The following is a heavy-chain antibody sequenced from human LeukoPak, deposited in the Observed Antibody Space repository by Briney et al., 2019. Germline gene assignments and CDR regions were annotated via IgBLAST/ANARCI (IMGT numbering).Heavy chain of an antibody. V-gene: IGHV4-34*01. Sequence: SETLSLTCAVYGGSFSGYYWSWIRQPPGKGLEWIGEINHRGSTNYNPSLKSRVTISVDTSKNQFSLKLSSVTAADTAVYYCARHRYDSSGYYFNWFDPWGQGTLVTVSS. CDR1: GGSFSGYY. D-gene: IGHD3-22*01. CDR3: ARHRYDSSGYYFNWFDP. CDR2: INHRGST. J-gene: IGHJ5*02.